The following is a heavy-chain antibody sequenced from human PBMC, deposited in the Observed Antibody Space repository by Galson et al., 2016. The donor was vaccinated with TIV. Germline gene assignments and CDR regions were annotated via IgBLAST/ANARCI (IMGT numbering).Heavy chain of an antibody. CDR1: GYTITSFA. J-gene: IGHJ6*02. Sequence: VKVSCKASGYTITSFAMHWVRQAPGQRFEWMGWINAGTGDTKFSQKFQGRVTLTRDTSASTVYMGLSSLTSEDTAVYYCARDFGGSFSPFYGMDVWGQGTTVTVSS. D-gene: IGHD3-16*01. V-gene: IGHV1-3*01. CDR2: INAGTGDT. CDR3: ARDFGGSFSPFYGMDV.